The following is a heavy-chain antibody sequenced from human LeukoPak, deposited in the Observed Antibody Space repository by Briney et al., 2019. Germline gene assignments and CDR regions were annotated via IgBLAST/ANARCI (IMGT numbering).Heavy chain of an antibody. J-gene: IGHJ4*02. D-gene: IGHD2-15*01. CDR3: ARRHCSGGSCYVGFDY. CDR1: GFTFSDYY. V-gene: IGHV3-11*01. CDR2: ISSSGSTI. Sequence: GGSLRLSCAASGFTFSDYYMSWIRPAPGKGLEWVSYISSSGSTIYYADSVKGRFTISRDNAKNSLYLQMNSLRAEDTAVYYCARRHCSGGSCYVGFDYWGQGTLVTVSS.